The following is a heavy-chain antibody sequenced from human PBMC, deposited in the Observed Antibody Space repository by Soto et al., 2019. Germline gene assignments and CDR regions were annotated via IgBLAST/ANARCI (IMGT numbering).Heavy chain of an antibody. J-gene: IGHJ4*02. Sequence: SETLSLTCAVSGGSISSSNWWRWVRQPPGKGLEWIGEIYHSGSTNYNPSLKSRVTISVDKSKNQFSLKLSSVTAADTAVYYCTRLGRDGYTTPFDYWGQGALVTVSS. CDR2: IYHSGST. CDR3: TRLGRDGYTTPFDY. D-gene: IGHD6-25*01. V-gene: IGHV4-4*02. CDR1: GGSISSSNW.